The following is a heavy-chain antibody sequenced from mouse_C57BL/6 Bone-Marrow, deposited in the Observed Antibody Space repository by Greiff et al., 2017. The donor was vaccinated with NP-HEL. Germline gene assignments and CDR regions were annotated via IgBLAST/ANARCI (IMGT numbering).Heavy chain of an antibody. CDR1: GYTFTDYY. J-gene: IGHJ3*01. CDR2: IYPGSGNT. V-gene: IGHV1-76*01. D-gene: IGHD1-1*01. Sequence: QVQLQQSGAELVRPGASVKLSCKASGYTFTDYYINWVKQRPGQGLEWIARIYPGSGNTYYNEKFKGKATLTAEKSSSTAYMQLSSLTSEDSAVYFCARSTNYGSSFAWFAYWGQGTLVTVSA. CDR3: ARSTNYGSSFAWFAY.